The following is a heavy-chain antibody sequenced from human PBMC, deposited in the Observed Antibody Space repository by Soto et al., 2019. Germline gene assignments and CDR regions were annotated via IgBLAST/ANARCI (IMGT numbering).Heavy chain of an antibody. CDR2: IYYSGST. V-gene: IGHV4-30-4*01. J-gene: IGHJ6*02. CDR3: ARAPNYDYVWGSPPPYYYGMDV. D-gene: IGHD3-16*01. Sequence: PSETLSLTCTVSGGSISSGDYYWGWIRQPPGKGLEWIGYIYYSGSTYYNPSLKSRVTIPVDTSKNQFSLKLSSVTAADTAVYYCARAPNYDYVWGSPPPYYYGMDVWGQGTTVTVSS. CDR1: GGSISSGDYY.